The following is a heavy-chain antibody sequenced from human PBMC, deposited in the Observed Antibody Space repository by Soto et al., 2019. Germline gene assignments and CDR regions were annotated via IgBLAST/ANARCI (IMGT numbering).Heavy chain of an antibody. D-gene: IGHD3-10*01. Sequence: GGSLRLSCAASGVTFSSYGMHWVRQATGKGLEWVAVISYDGSNKYYADSVKGRFTISRDNSKNTLYLQMNSLRAEDTAVYYCAKDPVWFGELLSSRNYYGMDVWGQGTTVTVSS. CDR3: AKDPVWFGELLSSRNYYGMDV. J-gene: IGHJ6*02. CDR1: GVTFSSYG. CDR2: ISYDGSNK. V-gene: IGHV3-30*18.